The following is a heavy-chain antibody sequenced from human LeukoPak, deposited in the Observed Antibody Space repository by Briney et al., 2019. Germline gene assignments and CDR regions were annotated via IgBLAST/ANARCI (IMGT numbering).Heavy chain of an antibody. Sequence: SGPTLVKPTQTLTLTCTFSGFSLSTSGVGVGWIRQPPGKALEWLALIYWNDDKRYSPSLKSRLTITKDTSKNQVVLTMTNMDPVDTATYYCARSERTAATLDYWGQGTLVTVSS. D-gene: IGHD6-13*01. CDR3: ARSERTAATLDY. CDR2: IYWNDDK. CDR1: GFSLSTSGVG. V-gene: IGHV2-5*01. J-gene: IGHJ4*02.